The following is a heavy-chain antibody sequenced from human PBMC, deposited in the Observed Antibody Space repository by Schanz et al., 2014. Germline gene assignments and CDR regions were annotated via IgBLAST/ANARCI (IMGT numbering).Heavy chain of an antibody. D-gene: IGHD3-3*01. CDR2: IFHTGST. CDR1: GASISSNNW. V-gene: IGHV4-4*02. CDR3: ATVSYDFWSGKDYYSFHMDV. J-gene: IGHJ6*03. Sequence: QVQLQESGPGLLKPSGTLSLTCAVSGASISSNNWWTWVRQSPGKGLDWIGEIFHTGSTKYNPSLKSRVTVSVTKPKTQFSLTLNSVTAADTAVYYCATVSYDFWSGKDYYSFHMDVWGKGTTVTVSS.